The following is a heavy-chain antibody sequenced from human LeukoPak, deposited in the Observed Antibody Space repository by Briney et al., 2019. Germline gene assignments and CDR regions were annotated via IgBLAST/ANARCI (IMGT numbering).Heavy chain of an antibody. CDR1: GGSISSYY. Sequence: PSETLSLTSTVSGGSISSYYWSWIRQPPGKGLEWIGYIYYSGSTNYNPSLKSRVTISVDTSKNQFSLKLSSVTAADTAVYYCARQRNLYDYGGNSDFDYWGQGTLVTVSS. J-gene: IGHJ4*02. V-gene: IGHV4-59*08. CDR3: ARQRNLYDYGGNSDFDY. D-gene: IGHD4-17*01. CDR2: IYYSGST.